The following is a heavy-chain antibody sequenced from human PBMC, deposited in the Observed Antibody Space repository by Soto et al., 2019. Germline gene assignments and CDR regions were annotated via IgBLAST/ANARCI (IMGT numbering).Heavy chain of an antibody. CDR2: ISYDGSNK. Sequence: GGSLRLSCAASGFTFSSYAMHWVRQAPGKGLEWVAVISYDGSNKYYADSVKGRFTISRDNSKNTLYLQMNSLRAEDTAVYYCARDPPLSGTTAGDYWGQGTLVTVSS. CDR3: ARDPPLSGTTAGDY. V-gene: IGHV3-30-3*01. D-gene: IGHD1-7*01. CDR1: GFTFSSYA. J-gene: IGHJ4*02.